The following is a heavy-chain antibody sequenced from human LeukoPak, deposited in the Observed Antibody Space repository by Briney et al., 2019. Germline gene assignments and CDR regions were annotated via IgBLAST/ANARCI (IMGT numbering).Heavy chain of an antibody. J-gene: IGHJ4*02. CDR3: ARSSVSGTYSGGY. CDR1: GGSINTYY. V-gene: IGHV4-59*08. Sequence: SETLSLTCTVSGGSINTYYWSWIRQPPGKGLEWIGYIYYGGSTCSNPSLKGRVTISADTSKNQFSLKLTSVTAADTAVYYCARSSVSGTYSGGYWGQGILVTVSS. D-gene: IGHD3-10*01. CDR2: IYYGGST.